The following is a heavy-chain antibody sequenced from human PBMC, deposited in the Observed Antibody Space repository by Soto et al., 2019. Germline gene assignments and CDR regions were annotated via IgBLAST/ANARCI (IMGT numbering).Heavy chain of an antibody. CDR3: ARDRGDFGSGGSFFDY. Sequence: QVQLVVSGGGVVQPGRSLRLSCAASGFRNYGMHWVRQAPGKGLEWVALIWHDGSKKHYADSVKGRFTISRDASKNTVDLQMNSLSADDTAVYYCARDRGDFGSGGSFFDYWGQGTLVTVSS. D-gene: IGHD3-10*01. V-gene: IGHV3-33*01. CDR1: GFRNYG. J-gene: IGHJ4*02. CDR2: IWHDGSKK.